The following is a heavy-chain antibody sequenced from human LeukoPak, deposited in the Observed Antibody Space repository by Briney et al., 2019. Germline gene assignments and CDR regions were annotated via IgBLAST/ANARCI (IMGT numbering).Heavy chain of an antibody. Sequence: GGSLRLSCAASGFTFSNYNMNWVRQAPGKGLEWVSSISSSSSYIYYADSVKGRFTISRDNAKNSLYLQMNSLRAEDTAVYYCARDGAAAQVYWGQGTLVTVSS. CDR2: ISSSSSYI. V-gene: IGHV3-21*01. J-gene: IGHJ4*02. CDR3: ARDGAAAQVY. CDR1: GFTFSNYN. D-gene: IGHD6-13*01.